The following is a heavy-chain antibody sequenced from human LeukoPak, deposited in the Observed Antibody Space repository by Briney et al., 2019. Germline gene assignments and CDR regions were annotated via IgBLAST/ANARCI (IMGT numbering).Heavy chain of an antibody. Sequence: GESLKISCKDSGYSFTTYWIAWVRQMPGKGLEWMGIIYPGDSDTTYSPSFQGQVTISADKSISTAYLQWSSVKASDTAMYYCARQDSESYVDYWGQGTLVTVSS. D-gene: IGHD1-26*01. J-gene: IGHJ4*02. CDR2: IYPGDSDT. CDR1: GYSFTTYW. V-gene: IGHV5-51*01. CDR3: ARQDSESYVDY.